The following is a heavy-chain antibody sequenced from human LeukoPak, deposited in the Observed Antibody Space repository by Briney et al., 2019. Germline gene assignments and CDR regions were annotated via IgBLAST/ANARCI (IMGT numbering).Heavy chain of an antibody. D-gene: IGHD2-2*02. CDR3: AKGPHHDPLYYFDY. CDR2: ISGSGGNT. Sequence: GGSLRLSCAASGFTFSHAWMSWVRQAPGKRLEWVSAISGSGGNTYDADSVKGRFTISRDSPKNTLYLQMNSLRAEDTAIYYCAKGPHHDPLYYFDYWGQGTLVTVSS. J-gene: IGHJ4*02. V-gene: IGHV3-23*01. CDR1: GFTFSHA.